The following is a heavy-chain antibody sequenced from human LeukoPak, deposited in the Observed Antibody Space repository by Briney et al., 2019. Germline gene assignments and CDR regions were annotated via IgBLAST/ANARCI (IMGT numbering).Heavy chain of an antibody. CDR2: TSSSDDGT. CDR1: GFPLSSYA. CDR3: ARAPVTSCRGAFCYPFDL. V-gene: IGHV3-23*01. J-gene: IGHJ4*02. D-gene: IGHD2-21*01. Sequence: GGSLRLSCAASGFPLSSYAMSWVRQVPGKGLEWVSATSSSDDGTYHADSVRGRFSIYRDNFRNTLYLQMNRLRVEDAALYYCARAPVTSCRGAFCYPFDLWGQGVLVTVSS.